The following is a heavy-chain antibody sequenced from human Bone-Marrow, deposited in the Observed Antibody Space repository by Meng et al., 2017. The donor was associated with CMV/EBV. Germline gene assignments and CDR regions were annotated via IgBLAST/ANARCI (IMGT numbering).Heavy chain of an antibody. V-gene: IGHV4-34*01. CDR3: VGEADY. Sequence: SETLSLTCAVSGGPFSDYSWTWIRQPPGKGLEWIGQISHRGVTNYNPSLKSRITISVVTSKEQFSLKLSSLTAADTAVYYCVGEADYWGQGTPVTVSS. J-gene: IGHJ4*02. CDR2: ISHRGVT. CDR1: GGPFSDYS.